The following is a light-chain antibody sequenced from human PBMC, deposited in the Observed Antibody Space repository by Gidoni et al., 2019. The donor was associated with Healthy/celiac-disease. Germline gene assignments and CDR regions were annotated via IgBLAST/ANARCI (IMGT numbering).Light chain of an antibody. CDR2: AAS. J-gene: IGKJ1*01. V-gene: IGKV1-39*01. CDR1: QSISSY. Sequence: DIQMTQSPSSLSASVGDRVTITCRASQSISSYLNWYQQKPGKAPKLLIYAASSLQSGVQSRFSGSGSVTDFTLTISSLQPEDFATYYCQQSYSTPGTFGQGTRVEIK. CDR3: QQSYSTPGT.